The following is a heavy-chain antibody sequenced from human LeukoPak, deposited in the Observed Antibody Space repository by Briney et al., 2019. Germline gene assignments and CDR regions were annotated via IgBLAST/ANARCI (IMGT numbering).Heavy chain of an antibody. D-gene: IGHD2-21*02. CDR2: IYYSGST. J-gene: IGHJ5*02. V-gene: IGHV4-59*01. Sequence: TSETLSLTCTVSGGSISSYYWSWIRQPPGKGLEWIGYIYYSGSTNYNPSLRSRVTISVDTSKNQFSLKLSSVTAADTAVYYCARDMGYCGGDCFRNWFDPWGQGTLVTVPS. CDR3: ARDMGYCGGDCFRNWFDP. CDR1: GGSISSYY.